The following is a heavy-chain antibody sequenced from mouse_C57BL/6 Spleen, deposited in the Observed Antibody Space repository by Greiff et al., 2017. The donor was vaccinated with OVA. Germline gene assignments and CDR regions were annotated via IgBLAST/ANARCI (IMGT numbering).Heavy chain of an antibody. CDR3: ARKYCGSSEDAMDY. J-gene: IGHJ4*01. D-gene: IGHD1-1*01. CDR1: GYAFSSSW. Sequence: VQLQQSGPELVKPGASVKISCKASGYAFSSSWMNWVKQRPGKGLEWIGRIYPGDGDTNYNGKFKGKATLTADKSSSTAYMQLSSLTSEDSAVYFCARKYCGSSEDAMDYWGQGTSVTVSS. CDR2: IYPGDGDT. V-gene: IGHV1-82*01.